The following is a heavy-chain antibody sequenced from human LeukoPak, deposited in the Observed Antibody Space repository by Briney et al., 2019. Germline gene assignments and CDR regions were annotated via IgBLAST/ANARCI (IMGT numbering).Heavy chain of an antibody. D-gene: IGHD1-1*01. J-gene: IGHJ4*02. V-gene: IGHV4-39*01. CDR3: ASLPRGRSTRDY. CDR2: IYYGGST. CDR1: GGSISSSSYY. Sequence: SETLSLTCTVSGGSISSSSYYWGWIRQPPGKGLEWIGSIYYGGSTYYNPSLKSRVSISGDTSKNQFSLKLTSVTAADTAVYYCASLPRGRSTRDYWGQGTLVTVSS.